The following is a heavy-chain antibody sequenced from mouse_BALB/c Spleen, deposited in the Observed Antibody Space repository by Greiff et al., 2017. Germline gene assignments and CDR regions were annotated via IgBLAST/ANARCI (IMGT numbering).Heavy chain of an antibody. J-gene: IGHJ4*01. D-gene: IGHD2-3*01. CDR1: GYTFSSYW. CDR3: ARTPYDGYYAMDY. V-gene: IGHV1-9*01. Sequence: QVQLKQSGAELMKPGASVKISCKATGYTFSSYWIEWVKQRPGHGLEWIGEILPGSGSTNYNEKFKGKATFTADTSSNTAYMQLSSLTSEDSAVYYCARTPYDGYYAMDYWGQGTSVTVSS. CDR2: ILPGSGST.